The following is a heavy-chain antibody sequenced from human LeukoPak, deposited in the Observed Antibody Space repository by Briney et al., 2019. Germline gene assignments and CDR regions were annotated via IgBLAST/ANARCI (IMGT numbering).Heavy chain of an antibody. J-gene: IGHJ6*03. V-gene: IGHV3-53*01. CDR1: GFSFTNAW. CDR3: ATGYCSGGSCPYYYYMDV. Sequence: GGSLRLPCAASGFSFTNAWMNWVRQAPGKGLEWVSVIYGGGSTYYADSVKGRFTISRDNSKNTLYLQMNSLRAEDTAVYYCATGYCSGGSCPYYYYMDVWGKGTTVTISS. D-gene: IGHD2-15*01. CDR2: IYGGGST.